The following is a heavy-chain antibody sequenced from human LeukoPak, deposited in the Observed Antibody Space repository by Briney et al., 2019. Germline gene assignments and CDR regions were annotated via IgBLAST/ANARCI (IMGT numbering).Heavy chain of an antibody. CDR2: ISYDGSNK. D-gene: IGHD4-23*01. CDR1: GFTFSSYG. Sequence: GGSLRLSCAASGFTFSSYGMHWVRQAPGKGLEWVAVISYDGSNKYYADSVKGRFTISRDNSKNTLYLQMNSLRAEDTAVYYCAKDDYGGNSGRGYFQHWGQGTLVTVSS. CDR3: AKDDYGGNSGRGYFQH. V-gene: IGHV3-30*18. J-gene: IGHJ1*01.